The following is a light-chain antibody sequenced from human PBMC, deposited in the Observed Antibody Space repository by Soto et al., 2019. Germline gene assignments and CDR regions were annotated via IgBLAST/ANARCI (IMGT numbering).Light chain of an antibody. V-gene: IGKV3-15*01. J-gene: IGKJ4*01. CDR1: ESANSN. CDR3: QQFKKWPLT. CDR2: GAS. Sequence: EIVMTQSPATVSVSPGERATLSCRASESANSNLAWYQQKPGQAPRLLIYGASTRATGIPARFSCSGSGTEFTLTISSLQSEDFEVYYCQQFKKWPLTFGGGTKVEIK.